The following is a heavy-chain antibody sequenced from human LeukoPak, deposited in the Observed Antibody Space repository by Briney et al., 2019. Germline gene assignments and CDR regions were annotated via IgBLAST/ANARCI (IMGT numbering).Heavy chain of an antibody. V-gene: IGHV3-43D*03. J-gene: IGHJ6*03. Sequence: GGALRLSCAASGFTFDDYAMHWVRQAPGKDLEWVSLISWDGGSTYYADSVKGRFTISRDNSKNSLYLQMNSLRAEDTALYYCAKDMRGSSWWYYMEVWGKGTTVTVSS. CDR2: ISWDGGST. CDR3: AKDMRGSSWWYYMEV. D-gene: IGHD6-13*01. CDR1: GFTFDDYA.